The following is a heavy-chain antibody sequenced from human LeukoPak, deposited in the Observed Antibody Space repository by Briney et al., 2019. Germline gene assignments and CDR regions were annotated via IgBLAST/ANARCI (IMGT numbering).Heavy chain of an antibody. V-gene: IGHV1-69*04. CDR2: IIPILGIA. CDR1: GGTFSSYA. J-gene: IGHJ4*02. CDR3: ASRMRGGSGSYYKGY. Sequence: ASVKVSCKASGGTFSSYAISWVRQAPGQGLEWMGRIIPILGIANYAQKFQGRVTITADKSTSTAYMELSSLRSEDTAVYYCASRMRGGSGSYYKGYWGQGTLVTVSS. D-gene: IGHD3-10*01.